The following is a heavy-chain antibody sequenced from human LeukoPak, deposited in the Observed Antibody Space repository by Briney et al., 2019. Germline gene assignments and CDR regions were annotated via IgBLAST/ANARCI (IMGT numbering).Heavy chain of an antibody. CDR2: IIPTFGTA. Sequence: SVKVSCKASGGTFSSYAISWVRQAPGQGLEWMGGIIPTFGTANYAQKFQGRVTITTDESTSTAYMELSSLRSEDTAVYYCARDLLNPDYYDSSGYSSGAFDIWGQGTMVTVSS. D-gene: IGHD3-22*01. CDR1: GGTFSSYA. V-gene: IGHV1-69*05. CDR3: ARDLLNPDYYDSSGYSSGAFDI. J-gene: IGHJ3*02.